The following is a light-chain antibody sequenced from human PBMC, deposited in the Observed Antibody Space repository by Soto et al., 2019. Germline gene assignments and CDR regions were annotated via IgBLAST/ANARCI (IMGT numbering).Light chain of an antibody. J-gene: IGLJ1*01. CDR3: SSYAGSNNRYV. CDR2: EVS. Sequence: QSALTQPPSASGSPGQSVTISCTGTSSDVGGYNFVSWYQQHPGKAPKLMIYEVSKRPSGVPDRFSGSKSDNTASLTVSGLQAEDEADDYCSSYAGSNNRYVFGTGTKLTVL. V-gene: IGLV2-8*01. CDR1: SSDVGGYNF.